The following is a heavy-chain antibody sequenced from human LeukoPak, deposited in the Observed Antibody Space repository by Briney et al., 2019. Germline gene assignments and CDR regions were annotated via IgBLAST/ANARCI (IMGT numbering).Heavy chain of an antibody. D-gene: IGHD2/OR15-2a*01. CDR2: VYHDGTT. CDR3: ARGSTRADDY. Sequence: SETLSLTCTVSGASISRHYWSWIRQPPGKGLEWIGYVYHDGTTNYNPSLKSRVAISIDPSRNQLSLKLSSMTAADTAVYYCARGSTRADDYWGQGILVTVSS. CDR1: GASISRHY. V-gene: IGHV4-59*11. J-gene: IGHJ4*02.